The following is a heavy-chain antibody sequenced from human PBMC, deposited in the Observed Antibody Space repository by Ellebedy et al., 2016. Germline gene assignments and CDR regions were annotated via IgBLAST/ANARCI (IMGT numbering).Heavy chain of an antibody. CDR3: ARGITMIVVVPGY. CDR1: GYTLTELS. V-gene: IGHV1-2*04. CDR2: INPNSGGT. Sequence: ASVKVSCKVSGYTLTELSMHWVRQAPGQGLEWMGWINPNSGGTNYAQKFQGWVTMTRDTSISTAYMELSRLRSDDTAVYYCARGITMIVVVPGYWGQGTLVTVSS. J-gene: IGHJ4*02. D-gene: IGHD3-22*01.